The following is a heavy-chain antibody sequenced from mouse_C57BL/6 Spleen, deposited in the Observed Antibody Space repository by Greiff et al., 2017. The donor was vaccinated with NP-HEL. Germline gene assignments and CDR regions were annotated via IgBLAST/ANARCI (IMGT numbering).Heavy chain of an antibody. Sequence: EVNLVESGGGLVQPKGSLKLSCAASGFSFNTYAMNWVRQAPGKGLEWVARIRSKSNNYATYYADSVKDRFTISRDDSESMLYLQMNNLKTEDTAMYYCVRRGTTDAMDYWGQGTSVTVSS. CDR1: GFSFNTYA. CDR2: IRSKSNNYAT. CDR3: VRRGTTDAMDY. J-gene: IGHJ4*01. D-gene: IGHD1-1*01. V-gene: IGHV10-1*01.